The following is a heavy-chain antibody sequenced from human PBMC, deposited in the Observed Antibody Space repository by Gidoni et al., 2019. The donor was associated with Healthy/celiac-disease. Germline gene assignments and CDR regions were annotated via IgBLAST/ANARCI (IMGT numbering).Heavy chain of an antibody. CDR2: INPNSGGT. D-gene: IGHD6-6*01. Sequence: QVQLVQSGAEVKKPGASVKVSCQASAYPFTGYYMHWVRPAPGQGLEWMGRINPNSGGTNYAQKFQGRVTMTRDTSISTAYMELSRLRSDDTVVYYCARWDELGPAFDIWGQGTMVTVSS. CDR3: ARWDELGPAFDI. CDR1: AYPFTGYY. J-gene: IGHJ3*02. V-gene: IGHV1-2*05.